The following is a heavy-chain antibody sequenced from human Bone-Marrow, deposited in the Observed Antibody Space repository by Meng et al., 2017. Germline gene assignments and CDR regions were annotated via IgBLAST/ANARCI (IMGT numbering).Heavy chain of an antibody. CDR3: ARGRVTTVTTPNWYFDL. CDR1: GGSFSGYY. CDR2: INHSGST. D-gene: IGHD4-17*01. J-gene: IGHJ2*01. V-gene: IGHV4-34*01. Sequence: QGQLQQWGAGLLKPSGTLSLTCAVYGGSFSGYYWSWIRQPPGKGLEWIGEINHSGSTNYNPSLKSRVTISVDTSKNQFSLKLSSVTAADTAVYYCARGRVTTVTTPNWYFDLWGRGTLVTVSS.